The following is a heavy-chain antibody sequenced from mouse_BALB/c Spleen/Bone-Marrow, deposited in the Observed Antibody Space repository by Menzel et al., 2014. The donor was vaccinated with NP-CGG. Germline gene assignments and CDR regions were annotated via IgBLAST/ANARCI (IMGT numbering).Heavy chain of an antibody. V-gene: IGHV1-53*01. Sequence: QVHVKQSGPELVKPGASVKLSCKASGYTFXSYYMYWMKQRPGQGLEWIGKINPSNGGTDFNEKFKSKATLTVDRSSNTAYMQLSSLTSDDSSVYYCTRRLGRFYFDYWGQGTTLTVSS. D-gene: IGHD4-1*01. CDR2: INPSNGGT. CDR3: TRRLGRFYFDY. CDR1: GYTFXSYY. J-gene: IGHJ2*01.